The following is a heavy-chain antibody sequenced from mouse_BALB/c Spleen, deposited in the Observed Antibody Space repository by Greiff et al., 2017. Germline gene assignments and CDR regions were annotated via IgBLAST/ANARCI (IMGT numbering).Heavy chain of an antibody. Sequence: DVQLQESGPELVKPGASVKISCKASGYTFTDYNMHWVKQSHGKSLEWIGYIYPYNGGTGYNQKFKSKATLTVDNSSSTAYMELRSLTSEDSAVYYCAREEPFAYWGQGTLVTVSA. CDR2: IYPYNGGT. J-gene: IGHJ3*01. CDR3: AREEPFAY. V-gene: IGHV1S29*02. CDR1: GYTFTDYN.